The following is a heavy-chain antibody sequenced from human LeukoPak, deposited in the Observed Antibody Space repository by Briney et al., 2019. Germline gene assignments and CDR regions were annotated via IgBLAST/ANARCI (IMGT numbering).Heavy chain of an antibody. D-gene: IGHD6-13*01. J-gene: IGHJ4*02. Sequence: ASVKVSCKASGYTFTSYGISWVRQAPGQGLEWMGWINPNSGGTNYAQKFQGRVTMTRDTSISTAYMELSRLRSDDTAVYYCATSRGPIAAAGIDYWGQGTLVTVSS. CDR2: INPNSGGT. CDR3: ATSRGPIAAAGIDY. V-gene: IGHV1-2*02. CDR1: GYTFTSYG.